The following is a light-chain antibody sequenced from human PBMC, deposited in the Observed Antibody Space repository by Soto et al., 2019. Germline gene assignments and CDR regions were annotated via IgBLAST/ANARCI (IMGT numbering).Light chain of an antibody. CDR2: AAS. Sequence: IHMTQSPPSLSASAGDRLTITCRASQSIRFYLNWYQQKTGNAPKVLIYAASNLQTGVPSRFSGSGSGTDFTLTINSLQPEDLATYSCQQSYSTPITFGQGTRLEIK. J-gene: IGKJ5*01. V-gene: IGKV1-39*01. CDR1: QSIRFY. CDR3: QQSYSTPIT.